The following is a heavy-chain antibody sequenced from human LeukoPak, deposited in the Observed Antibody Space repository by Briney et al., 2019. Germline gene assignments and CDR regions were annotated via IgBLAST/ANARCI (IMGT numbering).Heavy chain of an antibody. D-gene: IGHD4-17*01. CDR3: AKNYGDYGGTY. V-gene: IGHV3-30*18. CDR1: GFTVSSYG. CDR2: ISYDGSNK. J-gene: IGHJ4*02. Sequence: GGSLRLSCAASGFTVSSYGMHWVRQAPGKGLEWVAVISYDGSNKYYADSVKGRFTIPRDNSKNTLYLQMNSLRAEDTAVYYCAKNYGDYGGTYWGQGTLVTVSS.